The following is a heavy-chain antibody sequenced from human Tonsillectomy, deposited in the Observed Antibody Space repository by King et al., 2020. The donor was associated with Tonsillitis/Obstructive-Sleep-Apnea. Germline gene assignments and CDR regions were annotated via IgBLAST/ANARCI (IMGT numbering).Heavy chain of an antibody. CDR2: ISNSSSYT. CDR1: GFTFSDSY. CDR3: ARVDYYYMDV. J-gene: IGHJ6*03. V-gene: IGHV3-11*05. Sequence: VQLVESGGGLVKPGGSLRLSCAASGFTFSDSYMSWIRQAPGKGLEWVSYISNSSSYTNYADSVKGRCTISRDIPTNSLYLQMNSLRAEDTAVYYCARVDYYYMDVWGKGTTVTVSS.